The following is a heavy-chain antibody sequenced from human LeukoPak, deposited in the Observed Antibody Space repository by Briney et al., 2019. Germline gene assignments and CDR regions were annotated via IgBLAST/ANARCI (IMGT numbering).Heavy chain of an antibody. CDR2: IYSGGST. V-gene: IGHV3-66*01. CDR1: GFTVRSNY. Sequence: GGSLRLSCAASGFTVRSNYMNWVRQAPGKGLEWVSVIYSGGSTYYADSVKGRFTISRDNSKNTLYLQMNSLRAEDTAVYYCARDAYYYGSGSYLNYYYYYMDVWGKGTTVTISS. CDR3: ARDAYYYGSGSYLNYYYYYMDV. J-gene: IGHJ6*03. D-gene: IGHD3-10*01.